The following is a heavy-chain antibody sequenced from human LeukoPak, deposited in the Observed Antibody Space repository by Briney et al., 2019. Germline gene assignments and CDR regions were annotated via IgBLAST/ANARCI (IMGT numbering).Heavy chain of an antibody. CDR3: ARGGTFVSDY. CDR1: GFTFSTFW. J-gene: IGHJ4*02. D-gene: IGHD1-1*01. V-gene: IGHV3-7*01. CDR2: IKSDGSEK. Sequence: GGSLRLSCAASGFTFSTFWMSWVRQAPGKGLEWVANIKSDGSEKYYVDSMKGRFTVSRDNAKDSLYLQMDSLRAEDTAVYYCARGGTFVSDYWGQGTLVTVSS.